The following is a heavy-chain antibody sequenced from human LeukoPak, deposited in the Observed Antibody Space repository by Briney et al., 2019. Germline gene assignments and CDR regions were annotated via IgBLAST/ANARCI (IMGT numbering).Heavy chain of an antibody. J-gene: IGHJ4*02. D-gene: IGHD5-18*01. CDR2: ITPNGGST. CDR1: GFTFTRYY. CDR3: ARAYGYYKPQFDY. V-gene: IGHV1-46*01. Sequence: ASVKVSCKASGFTFTRYYFHWVRQAPGQGLEWMGIITPNGGSTSYAQNFQDRVTMTRDMSTSTVYMELTSLRSEDTAVYYCARAYGYYKPQFDYWGQGTLVTVS.